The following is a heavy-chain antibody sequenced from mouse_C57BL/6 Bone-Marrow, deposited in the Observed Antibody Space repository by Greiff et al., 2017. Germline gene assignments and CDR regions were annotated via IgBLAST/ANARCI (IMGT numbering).Heavy chain of an antibody. D-gene: IGHD2-4*01. J-gene: IGHJ2*01. Sequence: VPLQQPGAELVMPGASVKLSCKASGYTFTSYWMHWVKQRPGQGLEWIGEIDPSDSYTNYNQKFKGKATLTVDKSSSTSYMQLSSLTSEDSAVYYCARGGGLRPDYWGQGTTLTVSS. CDR3: ARGGGLRPDY. CDR1: GYTFTSYW. V-gene: IGHV1-69*01. CDR2: IDPSDSYT.